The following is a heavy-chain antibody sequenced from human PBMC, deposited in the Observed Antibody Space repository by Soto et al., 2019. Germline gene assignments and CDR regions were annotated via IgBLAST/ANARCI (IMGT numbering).Heavy chain of an antibody. CDR2: INPNSGGT. CDR1: VYSFTCYY. Sequence: XSVKVSCKASVYSFTCYYMHWVRQAPGQGLEWMGWINPNSGGTNYAQKFQGRVTMTRDTSISTAYMELSRLRSDDTAVYYCARVPYYYGMDVWGQGTTVTVSS. V-gene: IGHV1-2*02. J-gene: IGHJ6*02. CDR3: ARVPYYYGMDV.